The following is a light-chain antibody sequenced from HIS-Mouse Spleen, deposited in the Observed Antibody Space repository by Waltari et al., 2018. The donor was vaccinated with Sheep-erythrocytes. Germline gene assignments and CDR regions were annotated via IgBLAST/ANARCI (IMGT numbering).Light chain of an antibody. J-gene: IGLJ2*01. CDR1: SLRSYY. Sequence: SSELTQDPAVSVALGQTVRITCQGDSLRSYYASWFQQKPGQAPVLVIYGKNNRPSWIHARFSGSSSGNTASLTITGAQAEDEADFYCNSRDSSGNHLGVVFGGGTKLTVL. V-gene: IGLV3-19*01. CDR3: NSRDSSGNHLGVV. CDR2: GKN.